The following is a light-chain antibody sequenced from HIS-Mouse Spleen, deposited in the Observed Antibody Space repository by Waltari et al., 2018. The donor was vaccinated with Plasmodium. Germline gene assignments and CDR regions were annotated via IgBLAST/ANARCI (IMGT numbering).Light chain of an antibody. CDR1: SGSVSTSSY. CDR2: RTT. V-gene: IGLV8-61*01. J-gene: IGLJ2*01. CDR3: VLYMGSGIWV. Sequence: QTVVTQEPSFSVSPGGTVTLTCGLSSGSVSTSSYPRWYQQTPGQAPRTLIYRTTTRSSGVPDRFSGSILGNKAALTITGAQADDESDYYCVLYMGSGIWVFGGGTKLTVL.